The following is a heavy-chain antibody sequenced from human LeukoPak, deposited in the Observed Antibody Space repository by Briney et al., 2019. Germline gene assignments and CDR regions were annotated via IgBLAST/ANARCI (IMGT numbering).Heavy chain of an antibody. Sequence: ASVKVSCKASGYTFTSYAMHWVRQAPGQRLEWMGWINAGNGNTKYSQKFQGRVTITADESTSTAYMELSSLRSEDTAVYYCAKGDYDYVWGSYRYAFDIWGQGTMVTVSS. J-gene: IGHJ3*02. CDR1: GYTFTSYA. V-gene: IGHV1-3*01. CDR3: AKGDYDYVWGSYRYAFDI. D-gene: IGHD3-16*02. CDR2: INAGNGNT.